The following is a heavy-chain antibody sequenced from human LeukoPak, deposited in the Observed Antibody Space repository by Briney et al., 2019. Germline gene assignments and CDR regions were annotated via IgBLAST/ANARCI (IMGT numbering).Heavy chain of an antibody. V-gene: IGHV1-58*02. CDR2: IVVGSGNT. CDR1: GYTFTSYG. J-gene: IGHJ3*02. CDR3: AAEIQWGAFDI. Sequence: SVKVSCKASGYTFTSYGISWVRQAPGQGLEWIGWIVVGSGNTNYAQKFQERVTITRDMSTSTAYMELSSMRSEDTGVYYCAAEIQWGAFDIWGQGTMVTVSS. D-gene: IGHD1-26*01.